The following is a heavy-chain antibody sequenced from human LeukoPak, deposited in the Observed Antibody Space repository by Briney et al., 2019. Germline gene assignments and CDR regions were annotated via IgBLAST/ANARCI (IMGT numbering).Heavy chain of an antibody. Sequence: SETLSLTCTVSSGSISSSSYYWGWIRQPPGKGLEWIGSIYYSGSTYYNPSLKSRVTISVDTSKNQFSLKLSSVTAADTAVYYCAMTYYYDSSLHYFDYWGQGTLVTVSS. J-gene: IGHJ4*02. CDR2: IYYSGST. V-gene: IGHV4-39*01. D-gene: IGHD3-22*01. CDR3: AMTYYYDSSLHYFDY. CDR1: SGSISSSSYY.